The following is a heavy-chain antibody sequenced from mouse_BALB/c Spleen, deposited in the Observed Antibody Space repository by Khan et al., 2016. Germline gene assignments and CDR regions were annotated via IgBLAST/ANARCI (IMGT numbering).Heavy chain of an antibody. CDR1: GYTFTSYW. D-gene: IGHD1-1*01. CDR3: ATSDYYGSSYYAMDY. Sequence: QVQLQQSGAELAKPGASVKMSCKASGYTFTSYWMHWVKQRPGQGLEWIGYINHSTGYTEYNQKFKDKATLTADKSSSTACLQLSSLTSEDSAVYYCATSDYYGSSYYAMDYWGQGTAVTVSS. CDR2: INHSTGYT. J-gene: IGHJ4*01. V-gene: IGHV1-7*01.